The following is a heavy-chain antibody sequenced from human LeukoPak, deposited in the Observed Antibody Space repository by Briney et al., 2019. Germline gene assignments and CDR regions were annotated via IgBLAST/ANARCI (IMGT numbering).Heavy chain of an antibody. CDR2: IYYSGST. CDR3: AGDHSGELERRYAFDI. J-gene: IGHJ3*02. D-gene: IGHD1-1*01. V-gene: IGHV4-59*01. Sequence: SETLSLTCTVSGGSISSYYWSWIRQPPGKGLEWIGCIYYSGSTNYNPSLKSRVTISVDTSKNQFSLKLSSVTAADTAVYYCAGDHSGELERRYAFDIWGQGTMVTVSS. CDR1: GGSISSYY.